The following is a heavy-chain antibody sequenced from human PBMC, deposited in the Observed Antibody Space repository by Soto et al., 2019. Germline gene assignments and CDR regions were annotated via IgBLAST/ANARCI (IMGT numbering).Heavy chain of an antibody. CDR2: IYHSGTT. J-gene: IGHJ6*02. D-gene: IGHD3-10*02. V-gene: IGHV4-38-2*01. CDR1: GYSISIGYY. CDR3: ATSYVSVAYHPHYVSGMEV. Sequence: PSETLSLTCAGSGYSISIGYYWGWIRQPPGKGLEWIWSIYHSGTTYHNPSLKSRVTISVNTSKNKFSLKLSSVTAADTAVYYCATSYVSVAYHPHYVSGMEVWGQGTAVTVSS.